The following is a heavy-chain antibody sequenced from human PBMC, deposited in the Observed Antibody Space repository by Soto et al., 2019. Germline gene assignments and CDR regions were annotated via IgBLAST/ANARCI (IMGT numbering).Heavy chain of an antibody. J-gene: IGHJ5*02. D-gene: IGHD6-13*01. CDR1: GGSISSSNW. CDR2: IYHRGSS. CDR3: ATRAAGALRWFDP. Sequence: PSETLSLTCAVSGGSISSSNWWTWVRPSPEKGLEWIGEIYHRGSSNYNPSLKSRVTISVDKSNNQFSLRLASVTAADTAVYYYATRAAGALRWFDPWGQGTLVTVSS. V-gene: IGHV4-4*02.